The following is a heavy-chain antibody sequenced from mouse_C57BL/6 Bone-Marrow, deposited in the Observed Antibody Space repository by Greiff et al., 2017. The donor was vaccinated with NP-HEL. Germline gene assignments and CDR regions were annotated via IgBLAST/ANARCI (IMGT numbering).Heavy chain of an antibody. CDR2: IHPNSGST. J-gene: IGHJ3*01. Sequence: QVQLQQPGAELVKPGASVKLSCKASGYTFTSYWMHWVKQRPGQGLEWIGMIHPNSGSTNYNEKFKSKATLTVDKSSSTAYMQLSSLTSEDSAVYYCERSRGSPWFAYWGQGTLVTVSA. D-gene: IGHD1-1*02. CDR1: GYTFTSYW. V-gene: IGHV1-64*01. CDR3: ERSRGSPWFAY.